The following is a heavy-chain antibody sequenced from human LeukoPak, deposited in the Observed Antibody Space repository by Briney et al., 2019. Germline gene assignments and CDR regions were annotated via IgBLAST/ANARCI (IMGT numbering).Heavy chain of an antibody. CDR1: GGSISSHY. Sequence: SETLSLTCTVSGGSISSHYWSWIRQPPGKGLEWIGYIYYSGSTNYNPSLKSRVTISVDTSKNQFSLKLSSVTAADTAVYYCARDSYSGIPYYYYGMDVWGQGTTVTVSS. CDR2: IYYSGST. J-gene: IGHJ6*02. CDR3: ARDSYSGIPYYYYGMDV. D-gene: IGHD1-26*01. V-gene: IGHV4-59*11.